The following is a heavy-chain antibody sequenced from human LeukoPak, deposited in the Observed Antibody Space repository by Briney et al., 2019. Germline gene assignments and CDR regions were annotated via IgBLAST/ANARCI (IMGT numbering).Heavy chain of an antibody. D-gene: IGHD6-13*01. CDR1: GGSISSGGYS. V-gene: IGHV4-30-2*01. Sequence: SQTLSLTCAVSGGSISSGGYSWSWIRQPPGKGLEWIGYIYHSGSTYYNPSLKSRVTISVDTSNNQFSLKLSSVTAADTAVYYCTAYSSSWSFQHWGQGTLVTVSS. CDR2: IYHSGST. J-gene: IGHJ1*01. CDR3: TAYSSSWSFQH.